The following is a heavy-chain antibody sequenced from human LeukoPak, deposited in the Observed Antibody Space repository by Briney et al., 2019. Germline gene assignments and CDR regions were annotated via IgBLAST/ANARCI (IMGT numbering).Heavy chain of an antibody. CDR3: ARGITGTSGANYYYYHMDV. CDR1: GGSISSYY. CDR2: IYTSGST. Sequence: PSETLSLTCTVSGGSISSYYWSWIRQPAGKGLEWIGRIYTSGSTNYNPSLKSRVTMSVDTSKNQFSLKLSSVTAADTAVYYCARGITGTSGANYYYYHMDVWGKGTTFTVSS. J-gene: IGHJ6*03. D-gene: IGHD1-7*01. V-gene: IGHV4-4*07.